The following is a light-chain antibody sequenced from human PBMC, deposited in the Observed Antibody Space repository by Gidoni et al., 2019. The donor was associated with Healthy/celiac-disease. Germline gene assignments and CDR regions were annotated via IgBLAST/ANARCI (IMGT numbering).Light chain of an antibody. Sequence: QSALTPPRSVSGSTGQSVTISCTGTSSDVGGYNYLSWYQPHPGKAPKLMIYDVSQRPSGVPDRFSGSKSGNTASLTISGLQAEDEADYYCCSYAGSYTWMFGGGTKLTVL. CDR2: DVS. CDR1: SSDVGGYNY. CDR3: CSYAGSYTWM. J-gene: IGLJ3*02. V-gene: IGLV2-11*02.